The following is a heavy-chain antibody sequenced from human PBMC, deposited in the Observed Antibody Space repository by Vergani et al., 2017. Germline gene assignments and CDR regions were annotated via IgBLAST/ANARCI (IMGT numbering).Heavy chain of an antibody. CDR2: ISGSGSRT. J-gene: IGHJ5*02. CDR1: GFTFSSYA. V-gene: IGHV3-23*01. CDR3: ANDIMIMITFHGWFDP. Sequence: EVQVLESGGGLVQPGGSLRLSCAASGFTFSSYAMSWVRQAPGQGLEWVSAISGSGSRTYFADSVKGRFTISRDNSKNTLYLQMNSLRAEDTAIYYCANDIMIMITFHGWFDPWGQGTLVTVSS. D-gene: IGHD3-16*01.